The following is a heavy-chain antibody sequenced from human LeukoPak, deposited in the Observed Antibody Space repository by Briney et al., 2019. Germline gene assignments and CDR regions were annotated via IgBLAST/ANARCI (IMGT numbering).Heavy chain of an antibody. Sequence: HPGGSLRLSCAASGFTFDNYAMHWVRQAPGKGLEWLSIISWNSGYIGYADSVKGRFIISRDNAKKSLDLQMNSLRAEDTAFYYCAKVRGTYSSGYFFDYWGQGTLVTVSS. V-gene: IGHV3-9*01. CDR2: ISWNSGYI. J-gene: IGHJ4*02. CDR1: GFTFDNYA. CDR3: AKVRGTYSSGYFFDY. D-gene: IGHD6-19*01.